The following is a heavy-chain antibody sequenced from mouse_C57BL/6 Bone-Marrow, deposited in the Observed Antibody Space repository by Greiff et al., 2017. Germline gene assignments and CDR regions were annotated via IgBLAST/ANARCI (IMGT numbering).Heavy chain of an antibody. J-gene: IGHJ4*01. D-gene: IGHD1-1*01. Sequence: VQLQQPGAELVRPGSSVKLSCKASGYTFTSYWMHWVKQRPIQGLEWIGNIDPSDSEPHYNQKFKDKATLTVDKSSSTAYMQLSSLTSEDSAVYYCARSPITTVVAYYYAMDYWGQGTSVTVSS. CDR2: IDPSDSEP. V-gene: IGHV1-52*01. CDR1: GYTFTSYW. CDR3: ARSPITTVVAYYYAMDY.